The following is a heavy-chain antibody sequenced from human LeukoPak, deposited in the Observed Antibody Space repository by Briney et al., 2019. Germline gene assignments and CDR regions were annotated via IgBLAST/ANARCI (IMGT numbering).Heavy chain of an antibody. CDR3: ATDGIPGATTTLDY. CDR2: FDPEDGET. Sequence: EASVRVSCKVSGTTLNDLSIQWVRQAPGKGLEWMGGFDPEDGETIYAPKFQARVTMTQDTYEDTAYMELSSLRSEDTAVYYCATDGIPGATTTLDYWGQGTLVTVSS. CDR1: GTTLNDLS. J-gene: IGHJ4*02. V-gene: IGHV1-24*01. D-gene: IGHD1-26*01.